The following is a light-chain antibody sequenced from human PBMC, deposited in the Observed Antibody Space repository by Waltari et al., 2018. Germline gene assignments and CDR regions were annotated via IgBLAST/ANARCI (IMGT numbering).Light chain of an antibody. CDR1: NIGSKS. Sequence: SYVLTQPPSVSVAPGKTARITCGGNNIGSKSVHWYQQKPGQAPVLVVYDDSDRPSGIPDRFSGSNSGNXATLTISRVEAGDEADYYCQVWDSSSDSVVFGGGTKLTVL. CDR2: DDS. CDR3: QVWDSSSDSVV. J-gene: IGLJ2*01. V-gene: IGLV3-21*03.